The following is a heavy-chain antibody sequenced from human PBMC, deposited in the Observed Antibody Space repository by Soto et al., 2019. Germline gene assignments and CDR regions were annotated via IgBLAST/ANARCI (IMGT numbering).Heavy chain of an antibody. CDR3: ARPRAPGYYYYMDV. CDR1: GFTFSSYG. J-gene: IGHJ6*03. V-gene: IGHV3-33*01. Sequence: GGSLRLSCAASGFTFSSYGMHWVRQAPGKGLEWVAVIWYDGSNKYYADSVKGRFTISRDNSKNTLYLQMNSLRAEDTAVYYCARPRAPGYYYYMDVWGKGTTVTVSS. CDR2: IWYDGSNK.